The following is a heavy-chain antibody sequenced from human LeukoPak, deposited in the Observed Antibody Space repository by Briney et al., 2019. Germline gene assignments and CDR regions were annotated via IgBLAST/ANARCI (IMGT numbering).Heavy chain of an antibody. CDR1: GFTFSSYS. Sequence: GGSLRLSCAASGFTFSSYSMNWVRQAPGRGREGVSSISSSSSYIYYADSVKGRFTISRDNAKNSLYLQMNSLRAEDTAVYYCARLLGYYFDYWGQGTLVTVSS. J-gene: IGHJ4*02. CDR2: ISSSSSYI. D-gene: IGHD7-27*01. CDR3: ARLLGYYFDY. V-gene: IGHV3-21*01.